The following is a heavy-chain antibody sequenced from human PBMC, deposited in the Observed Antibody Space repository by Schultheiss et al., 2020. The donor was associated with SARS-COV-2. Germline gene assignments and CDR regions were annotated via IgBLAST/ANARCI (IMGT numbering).Heavy chain of an antibody. CDR3: ARGQQLVRLGN. Sequence: GESLKISCAASGFTFSSYWMHWVRQPPGKGLVWVSRINSEGSSTSYADSVKGRFTISRDNAKNTLYLQMNSLRAEDTAVYYCARGQQLVRLGNWGQGTLVTVSS. V-gene: IGHV3-74*01. D-gene: IGHD6-13*01. CDR2: INSEGSST. CDR1: GFTFSSYW. J-gene: IGHJ4*02.